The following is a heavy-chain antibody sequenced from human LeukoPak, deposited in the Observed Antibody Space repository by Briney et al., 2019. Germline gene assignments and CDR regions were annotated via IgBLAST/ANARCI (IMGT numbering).Heavy chain of an antibody. D-gene: IGHD2-2*02. V-gene: IGHV5-51*01. Sequence: GESLKISCKGSGYSFASYWIGWVRQMPGKGLEWMGIIYPGDSDTRYSPSFQGQVTISADKSITTAYLQWSSLKASDTAMYYCARHRDCSSTSCYTPNDAFGIWGQGTMVTVSS. J-gene: IGHJ3*02. CDR1: GYSFASYW. CDR3: ARHRDCSSTSCYTPNDAFGI. CDR2: IYPGDSDT.